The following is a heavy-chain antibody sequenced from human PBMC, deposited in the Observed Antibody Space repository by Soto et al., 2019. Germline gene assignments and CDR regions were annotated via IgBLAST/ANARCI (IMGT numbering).Heavy chain of an antibody. CDR2: TYYRSKWYN. J-gene: IGHJ4*02. CDR1: GDSVSSNSAA. V-gene: IGHV6-1*01. CDR3: ARGLNYYDSSGYWNPETRFDY. D-gene: IGHD3-22*01. Sequence: PSQTLSLTCAISGDSVSSNSAAWNWIRQSPSRGLEWLGRTYYRSKWYNDYAVSVKSRITINPDTSKNQFSLQLNSVTPEDTAVYYCARGLNYYDSSGYWNPETRFDYWGQGTLVTVSS.